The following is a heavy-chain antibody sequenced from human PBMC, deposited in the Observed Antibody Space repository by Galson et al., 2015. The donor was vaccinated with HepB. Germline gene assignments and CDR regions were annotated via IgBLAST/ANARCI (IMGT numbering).Heavy chain of an antibody. V-gene: IGHV1-2*06. CDR3: ARARITGTTKWFDP. Sequence: SVKVSCKASGYTFTGYYMHWVRQAPGQGLEWMGRINPNSGGTNYAQKFQGRVTMTRDTSISTAYMELSRLRSDDTAVYYCARARITGTTKWFDPWGQGTLVTVSS. CDR2: INPNSGGT. D-gene: IGHD1-7*01. CDR1: GYTFTGYY. J-gene: IGHJ5*02.